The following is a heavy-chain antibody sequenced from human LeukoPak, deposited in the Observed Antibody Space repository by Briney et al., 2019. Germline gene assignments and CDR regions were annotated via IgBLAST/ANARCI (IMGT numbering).Heavy chain of an antibody. J-gene: IGHJ5*02. Sequence: SETLSLTCTVSGGSISSGTYYWSWIRQHPGKGLEWIGYIYYSGSTYYNPSLKSRVTISIDTSKNQFSLKLSSVTAADTAVYYCARSAYYEGWFDPWGQGTLVTVSS. CDR2: IYYSGST. V-gene: IGHV4-31*03. CDR3: ARSAYYEGWFDP. CDR1: GGSISSGTYY. D-gene: IGHD3-22*01.